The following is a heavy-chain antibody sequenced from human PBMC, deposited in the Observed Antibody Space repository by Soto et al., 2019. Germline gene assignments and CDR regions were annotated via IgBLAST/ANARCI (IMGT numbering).Heavy chain of an antibody. CDR3: ARGGRGIVVVPAGFDP. V-gene: IGHV4-61*08. CDR1: GGSVSSGDYY. Sequence: SETLSLTCTVSGGSVSSGDYYWSWIRQPPGKGLEWIGYIYYSGSTNYNPSLKSRVTISVDTSKNQFSLKLSSVTAADTAVYYCARGGRGIVVVPAGFDPWGQGTLVTVSS. J-gene: IGHJ5*02. CDR2: IYYSGST. D-gene: IGHD2-2*01.